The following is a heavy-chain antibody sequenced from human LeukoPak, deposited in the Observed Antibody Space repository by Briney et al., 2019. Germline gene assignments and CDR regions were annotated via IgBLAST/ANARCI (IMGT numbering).Heavy chain of an antibody. V-gene: IGHV3-33*01. J-gene: IGHJ4*02. D-gene: IGHD3-22*01. Sequence: GGSLRLSCAASGFTFSSYGMHWVRQAPGKGLEWVAVTWYDGGNKYYTDSVKGRFTISRDNSKSMLYLQLNSLRAEDSAVYRCARAAYDSSGYLTLWGQGTLVTVSS. CDR3: ARAAYDSSGYLTL. CDR1: GFTFSSYG. CDR2: TWYDGGNK.